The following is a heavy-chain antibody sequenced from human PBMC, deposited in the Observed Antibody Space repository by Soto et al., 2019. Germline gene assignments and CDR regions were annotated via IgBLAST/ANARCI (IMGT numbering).Heavy chain of an antibody. D-gene: IGHD2-15*01. CDR2: IYYSGST. J-gene: IGHJ6*02. CDR1: GGSISSYY. CDR3: ARDQNCSGGSCYPWYYGMDV. Sequence: SETLSLTCTVSGGSISSYYWSWIRQPPGKGLEWIGYIYYSGSTNYNPSLKSRVTISVDTSKNQFSLKLSSVTAADTAVYYCARDQNCSGGSCYPWYYGMDVWGQGTTVTVSS. V-gene: IGHV4-59*12.